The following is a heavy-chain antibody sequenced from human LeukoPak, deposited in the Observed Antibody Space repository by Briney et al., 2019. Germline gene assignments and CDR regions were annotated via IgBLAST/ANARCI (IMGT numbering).Heavy chain of an antibody. CDR1: GFTFSSYS. D-gene: IGHD5-18*01. CDR2: ISSSSSTI. Sequence: PGGSLRLSCAASGFTFSSYSMNWVRQAPGKGLEWVSYISSSSSTIYYADSVKGRFTISRDNAKNSLYLQMNSLRAEDTAVYYCARETEFYGYVPFYYYYYYMDVWGKGTTVTVSS. V-gene: IGHV3-48*01. CDR3: ARETEFYGYVPFYYYYYYMDV. J-gene: IGHJ6*03.